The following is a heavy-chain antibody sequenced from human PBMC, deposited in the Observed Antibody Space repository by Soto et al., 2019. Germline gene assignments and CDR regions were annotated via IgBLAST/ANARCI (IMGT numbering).Heavy chain of an antibody. CDR1: GYTFSDLY. CDR3: ARDRYGPFDH. D-gene: IGHD3-16*02. J-gene: IGHJ4*02. V-gene: IGHV1-2*02. CDR2: VDPNSGGT. Sequence: QVQLVQSGAEVKQPGASVKVSCKPSGYTFSDLYIHWVRQAPGQGLEWMGWVDPNSGGTKQTQKLQGRMTMTRDTPTGTIYMELDSLRADATSVYYCARDRYGPFDHWGQGTLVTVSS.